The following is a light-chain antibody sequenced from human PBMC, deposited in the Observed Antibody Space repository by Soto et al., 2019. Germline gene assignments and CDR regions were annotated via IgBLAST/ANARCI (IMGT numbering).Light chain of an antibody. CDR3: QQYGIFPWT. J-gene: IGKJ1*01. V-gene: IGKV3-20*01. CDR1: ESLSSNY. CDR2: GVS. Sequence: EIVLTQSPGTLSLSPGERATLSCRASESLSSNYLAWYQQKPGQALRLLIYGVSTRAAAIPDRFSGSGSGTDFTLTISRLETEDFAVYYCQQYGIFPWTFGRGTEVE.